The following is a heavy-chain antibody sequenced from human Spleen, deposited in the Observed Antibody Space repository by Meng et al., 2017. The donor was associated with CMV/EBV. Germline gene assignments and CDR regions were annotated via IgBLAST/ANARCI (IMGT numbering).Heavy chain of an antibody. D-gene: IGHD2-15*01. V-gene: IGHV3-30*04. CDR1: GFTSSSYA. CDR3: ARDIVVVVAADLKYYYGMDV. Sequence: GGSLRLSCAASGFTSSSYALHWVRQAPGKGLEWVALISNDGSKTYYADAVKGRFTISRDNAKNSLYLQMNSLRAEDTAVYYCARDIVVVVAADLKYYYGMDVWGQGTTVTVSS. CDR2: ISNDGSKT. J-gene: IGHJ6*02.